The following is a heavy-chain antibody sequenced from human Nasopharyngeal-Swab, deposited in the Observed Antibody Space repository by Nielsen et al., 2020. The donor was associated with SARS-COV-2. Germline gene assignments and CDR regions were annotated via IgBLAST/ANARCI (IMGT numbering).Heavy chain of an antibody. CDR3: ARAVGIAAQNWFDP. CDR1: GYNFPSYW. CDR2: IYPGDSDT. D-gene: IGHD6-6*01. V-gene: IGHV5-51*01. Sequence: GESLKISCKGSGYNFPSYWIGWVRQMPGKGLEWMGIIYPGDSDTRYSPSFQGQVTISADKSISTAYLQWSSLKASDTAIYYCARAVGIAAQNWFDPWGQGTLVTVSS. J-gene: IGHJ5*02.